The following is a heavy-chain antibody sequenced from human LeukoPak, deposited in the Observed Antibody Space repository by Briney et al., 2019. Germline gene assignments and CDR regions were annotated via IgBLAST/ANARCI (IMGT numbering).Heavy chain of an antibody. CDR2: ISYDGSNK. D-gene: IGHD6-6*01. J-gene: IGHJ4*02. CDR3: PRDPLEYRSSLFDY. CDR1: GFTFSSYA. Sequence: PGGSLRLSCAASGFTFSSYAIHWVRQAPGKWLEWVAVISYDGSNKYYADSVKGRFTISRDNSKNTLYLQMNSLRAEDTAVYYCPRDPLEYRSSLFDYWGEGTLVTVSS. V-gene: IGHV3-30*04.